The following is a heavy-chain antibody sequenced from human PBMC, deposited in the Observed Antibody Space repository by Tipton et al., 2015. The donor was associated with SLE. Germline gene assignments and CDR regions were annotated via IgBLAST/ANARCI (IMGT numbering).Heavy chain of an antibody. V-gene: IGHV3-30-3*01. Sequence: SLRLSCAASEFTFNSFSMHWVRQAPGKGLEWVAVISFDGHSEYYADSVKGRFSISRDNSKNTLSLQMNSLRTEDTALYFCARAGVPFFFPGWYFDLWGRGTLVTVSS. CDR2: ISFDGHSE. CDR1: EFTFNSFS. J-gene: IGHJ2*01. D-gene: IGHD3-3*01. CDR3: ARAGVPFFFPGWYFDL.